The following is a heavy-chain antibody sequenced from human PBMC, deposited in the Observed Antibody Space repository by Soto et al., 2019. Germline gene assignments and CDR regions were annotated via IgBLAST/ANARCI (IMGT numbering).Heavy chain of an antibody. CDR2: IIPIFGTA. V-gene: IGHV1-69*13. Sequence: PSVKVSCKASGGTFSSYAISWVRQAPGQGLEWMGGIIPIFGTANYAQKFQGRVTITADESTSTAYMELSSLRSEDTAVYYCATWSSGYDFYYGMDVWGQGTTVTVSS. D-gene: IGHD5-12*01. J-gene: IGHJ6*02. CDR1: GGTFSSYA. CDR3: ATWSSGYDFYYGMDV.